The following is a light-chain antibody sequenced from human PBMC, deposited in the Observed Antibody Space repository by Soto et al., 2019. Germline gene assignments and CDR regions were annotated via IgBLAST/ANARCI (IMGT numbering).Light chain of an antibody. CDR1: SSDVGGYNY. V-gene: IGLV2-11*01. CDR2: DVN. Sequence: QSALTQPRSVSGSPGQSVTISCTGTSSDVGGYNYVSWYQHHPGKAPKLIIYDVNKRPSGVPDRFSGSKSGTTASLTISGLQDDDEADYYCCSYGGSYTYVFGTGTKVTVL. J-gene: IGLJ1*01. CDR3: CSYGGSYTYV.